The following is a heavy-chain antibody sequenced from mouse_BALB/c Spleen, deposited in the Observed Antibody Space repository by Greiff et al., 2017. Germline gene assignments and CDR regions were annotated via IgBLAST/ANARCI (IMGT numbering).Heavy chain of an antibody. CDR2: ISSGGST. CDR1: GFTFSSYA. V-gene: IGHV5-6-5*01. D-gene: IGHD1-1*01. J-gene: IGHJ4*01. CDR3: ARALLYYGSSSYAMDY. Sequence: EVKLMESGGGLVKPGGSLKLSCAASGFTFSSYAMSWVRQTPEKRLEWVASISSGGSTYYPDSVKGRFTISRDNARNILYLQMSSLRSEDTAMYYCARALLYYGSSSYAMDYWGQGTSVTVSS.